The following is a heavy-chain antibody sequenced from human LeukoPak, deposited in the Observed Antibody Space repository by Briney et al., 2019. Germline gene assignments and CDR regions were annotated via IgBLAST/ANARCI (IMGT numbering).Heavy chain of an antibody. J-gene: IGHJ4*02. CDR1: GFTFSSYA. V-gene: IGHV3-64D*09. D-gene: IGHD3-22*01. Sequence: GGSLRLSCSASGFTFSSYAMHWVRRAPGKGLEYVSAISSNGGSTYYADSVKGRFTISRDNSKNTLYLQMSSLRAEDTAVYYCVKTPQYYYDSSGFYSNWGQGTLLAVSS. CDR3: VKTPQYYYDSSGFYSN. CDR2: ISSNGGST.